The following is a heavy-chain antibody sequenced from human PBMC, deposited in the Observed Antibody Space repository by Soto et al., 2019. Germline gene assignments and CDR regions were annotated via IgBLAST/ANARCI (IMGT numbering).Heavy chain of an antibody. V-gene: IGHV4-30-4*01. J-gene: IGHJ4*02. CDR1: GGSTSSDNY. D-gene: IGHD2-21*01. CDR2: IYYSGNT. CDR3: AREGGESSDGLYYFDS. Sequence: SETLSLTCTVSGGSTSSDNYWSWIRQPPGKGLEWIGHIYYSGNTDYNPSLRSRLAISIDTSKNQFSLKLSSVTAADTAVYFCAREGGESSDGLYYFDSWGQGSLVTVSS.